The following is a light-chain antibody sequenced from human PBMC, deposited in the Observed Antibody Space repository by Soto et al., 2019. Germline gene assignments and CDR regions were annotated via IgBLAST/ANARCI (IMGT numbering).Light chain of an antibody. CDR1: QSVSSSY. J-gene: IGKJ2*01. CDR3: QQYGSSPMYT. CDR2: GAS. Sequence: EIVLTQSPDTLSLSPGERVTLSCRASQSVSSSYLAWYQHKPGQAPRLLIYGASSRATGIPDRFSGSGSGTDFTLTISRLEPEDFAVYYCQQYGSSPMYTFGQGTKLEIK. V-gene: IGKV3-20*01.